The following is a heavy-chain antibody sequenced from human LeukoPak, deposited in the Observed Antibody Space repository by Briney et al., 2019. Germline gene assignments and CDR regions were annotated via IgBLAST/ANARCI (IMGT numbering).Heavy chain of an antibody. D-gene: IGHD1-26*01. V-gene: IGHV4-39*01. CDR1: GFTFSNYA. CDR3: ARHPLVGADY. CDR2: ISYSGST. Sequence: PGGSLRLSCAASGFTFSNYAMNWVRQPPGKGLEWIGSISYSGSTYYNPSLKSRVTISVDTSKNQFSLKLSSVTAADTAVYYCARHPLVGADYWGQGTLVTVSS. J-gene: IGHJ4*02.